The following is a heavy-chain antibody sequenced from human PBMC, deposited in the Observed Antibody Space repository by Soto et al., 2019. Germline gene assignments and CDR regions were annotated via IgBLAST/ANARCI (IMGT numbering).Heavy chain of an antibody. J-gene: IGHJ4*02. Sequence: QVQLQESGPGLVKPSETLSLTCTVSGGSISSYYWSWIRQPPGKGLEWIGYIYYSGRTNYNPSLKGRVTISVDTSNNQYPLKLTSVTAADTAVYYCARDLSLHYWCQGTLVTVSS. CDR2: IYYSGRT. CDR3: ARDLSLHY. CDR1: GGSISSYY. V-gene: IGHV4-59*01.